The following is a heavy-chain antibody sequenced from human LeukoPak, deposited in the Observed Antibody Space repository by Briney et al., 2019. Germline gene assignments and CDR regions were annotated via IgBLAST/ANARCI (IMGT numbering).Heavy chain of an antibody. J-gene: IGHJ1*01. Sequence: GGSLRLSCAASGFTFSSYSMNWVRQAPGKGLEWVSSISSSSSYIYYADSVKGRFTISRDNSKNTLYLQMNSLRAEDTAVYYCAREAVVAATPGYFQHWGQGTLVTVSS. CDR2: ISSSSSYI. V-gene: IGHV3-21*01. D-gene: IGHD2-15*01. CDR1: GFTFSSYS. CDR3: AREAVVAATPGYFQH.